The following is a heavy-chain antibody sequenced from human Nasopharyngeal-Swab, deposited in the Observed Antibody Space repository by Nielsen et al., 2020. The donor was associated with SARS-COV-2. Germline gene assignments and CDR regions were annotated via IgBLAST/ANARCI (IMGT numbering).Heavy chain of an antibody. CDR2: ISSSSSYI. J-gene: IGHJ6*02. CDR3: ARDIAALGPAMDV. V-gene: IGHV3-21*01. Sequence: GESLKISCAASGFTFNNYNFNWVRQAPGKGLEWVSSISSSSSYIYYADSVKGRFTISRDNAKNSLYLQMNSLRAEDTAVYYCARDIAALGPAMDVWGQGTTGTVSS. CDR1: GFTFNNYN. D-gene: IGHD6-6*01.